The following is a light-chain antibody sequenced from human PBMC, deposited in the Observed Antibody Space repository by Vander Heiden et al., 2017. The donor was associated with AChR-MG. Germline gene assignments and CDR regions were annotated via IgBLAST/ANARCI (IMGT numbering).Light chain of an antibody. CDR1: SSNIGSNT. V-gene: IGLV1-44*01. CDR2: NNN. J-gene: IGLJ2*01. Sequence: QSVLTQPPSASGTPGQRVTISCSGSSSNIGSNTVNWYQQLPGTAPKLLIFNNNQRPSGVPDRFSGSKSGTSASLAISGLQSEDEADYYCAAWDDSLNGVLFGGGTKLTGL. CDR3: AAWDDSLNGVL.